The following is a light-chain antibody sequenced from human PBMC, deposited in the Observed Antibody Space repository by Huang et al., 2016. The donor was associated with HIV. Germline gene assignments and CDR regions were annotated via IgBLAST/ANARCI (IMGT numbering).Light chain of an antibody. CDR3: QQYYNWPPRYT. CDR1: QSVDSN. V-gene: IGKV3-15*01. CDR2: AAS. Sequence: EIVITQSPAPLSVSPGERATLSCRAIQSVDSNLAWYQQKPDEAPRLVIYAASTRATDIPPRVSGSGCGTEFNLTITSLHSEDFAAYCCQQYYNWPPRYTVGQGTKLEIK. J-gene: IGKJ2*01.